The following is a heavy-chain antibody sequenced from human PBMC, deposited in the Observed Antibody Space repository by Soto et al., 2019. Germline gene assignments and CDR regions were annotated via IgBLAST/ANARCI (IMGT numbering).Heavy chain of an antibody. CDR3: ARAMSTFGGVIVAPGFDY. CDR1: GGTFSSYA. V-gene: IGHV1-69*13. Sequence: GASVKVSCKASGGTFSSYAISWVRQAPGQGLEWMGGIIPIFGTANYAQKFQGRVTITADESTSTAYMELSSLRSEDTAVYYCARAMSTFGGVIVAPGFDYWGQGTLVTVSS. D-gene: IGHD3-16*02. CDR2: IIPIFGTA. J-gene: IGHJ4*02.